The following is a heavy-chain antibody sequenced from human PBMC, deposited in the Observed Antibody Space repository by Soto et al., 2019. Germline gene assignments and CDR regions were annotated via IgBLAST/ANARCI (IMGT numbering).Heavy chain of an antibody. CDR2: IKSKTYGGTT. Sequence: EVQLVESGGGLVKPGGSLRLSCAASGFTFSNAWMSWVRQAPGKGLEWVGRIKSKTYGGTTDYAAPVKGRFTISRDDSKNTLYLQMNSLKTEDTAVYYCKRDGSGSYDWGQGTLVTVSS. V-gene: IGHV3-15*01. D-gene: IGHD3-10*01. CDR1: GFTFSNAW. J-gene: IGHJ4*02. CDR3: KRDGSGSYD.